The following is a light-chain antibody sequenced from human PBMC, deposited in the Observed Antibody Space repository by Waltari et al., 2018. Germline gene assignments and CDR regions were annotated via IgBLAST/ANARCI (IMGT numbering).Light chain of an antibody. V-gene: IGLV2-14*03. CDR2: YVN. CDR3: NSFTSGGTYV. CDR1: SSDVGGYNS. Sequence: QSALTQPASVSGSPGQSITISCTGTSSDVGGYNSVSWYQQHPGKAPKLMIYYVNKRPSGVSNRFSGSKSGNTASLTISGLQAEDEADYYCNSFTSGGTYVFGTGTKVTVL. J-gene: IGLJ1*01.